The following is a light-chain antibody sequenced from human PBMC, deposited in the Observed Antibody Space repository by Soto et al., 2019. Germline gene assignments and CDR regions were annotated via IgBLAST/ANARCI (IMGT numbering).Light chain of an antibody. J-gene: IGKJ5*01. CDR1: HSVNSH. V-gene: IGKV3-11*01. Sequence: EMMMTQSPATLSVSPGERVTLSCRTSHSVNSHVAWYQQKPGQAPRLLLYGASTRATGIPVRFSGSGFGTDFTLTISSLEAEDFAVYYCQQRSIWPLTFGQGTRLEIK. CDR2: GAS. CDR3: QQRSIWPLT.